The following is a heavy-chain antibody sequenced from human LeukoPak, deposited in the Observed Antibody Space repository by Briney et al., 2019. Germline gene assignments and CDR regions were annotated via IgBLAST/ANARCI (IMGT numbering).Heavy chain of an antibody. D-gene: IGHD3-22*01. Sequence: PGGSLRLSCAASGFTFSDYYMSWIRQAPGKGLEWVSHISSSGNTIYYADSVKGRFTISRDNAKNSLYLQMNSLRAEDTAVYYCARVAGRYYYDTSGYQHRGAFDIWGQGTMVTVSS. CDR3: ARVAGRYYYDTSGYQHRGAFDI. CDR1: GFTFSDYY. J-gene: IGHJ3*02. CDR2: ISSSGNTI. V-gene: IGHV3-11*04.